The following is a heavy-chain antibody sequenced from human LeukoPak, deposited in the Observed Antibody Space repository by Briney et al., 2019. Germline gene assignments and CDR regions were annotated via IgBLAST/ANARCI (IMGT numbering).Heavy chain of an antibody. V-gene: IGHV3-66*01. CDR3: ARGRGCGDCYPPANDAFDI. D-gene: IGHD2-21*02. CDR2: IYSGGST. Sequence: SGGSLTLSCAASGFTVSSYYMSWVRQAPGKGLEWVSVIYSGGSTYYADSVKGRFTISRDNSKSTLYLQMNSLRAEDTAVYYCARGRGCGDCYPPANDAFDIWGQGTMVTVSS. CDR1: GFTVSSYY. J-gene: IGHJ3*02.